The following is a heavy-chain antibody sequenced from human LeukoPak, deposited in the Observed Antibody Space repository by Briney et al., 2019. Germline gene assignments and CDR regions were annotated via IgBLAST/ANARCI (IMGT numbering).Heavy chain of an antibody. Sequence: PGGSLRLSCAASGFTFSSFTMNWARQVPGKGLEWVSYISLGSSTMFYADSVKGRFTISRDNAKNSLYLQMNGLRDDDTAVYYCARVGNGRSWDYWGQGTLVSVSS. CDR1: GFTFSSFT. J-gene: IGHJ4*02. V-gene: IGHV3-48*02. D-gene: IGHD2-15*01. CDR2: ISLGSSTM. CDR3: ARVGNGRSWDY.